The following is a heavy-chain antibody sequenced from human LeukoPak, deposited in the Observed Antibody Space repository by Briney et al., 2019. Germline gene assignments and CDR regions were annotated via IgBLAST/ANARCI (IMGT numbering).Heavy chain of an antibody. Sequence: GGSLRLSCAASGFIVSSNYMSWVRQAPGKGLEWVSVIYGTGSTYYADSVKGRFTISRDNSKNTLFLQMNSLRAEDTAVYYCAKDGGLWVSAHWGDSWGRGTLVTVSS. CDR1: GFIVSSNY. J-gene: IGHJ4*02. D-gene: IGHD7-27*01. CDR3: AKDGGLWVSAHWGDS. CDR2: IYGTGST. V-gene: IGHV3-53*01.